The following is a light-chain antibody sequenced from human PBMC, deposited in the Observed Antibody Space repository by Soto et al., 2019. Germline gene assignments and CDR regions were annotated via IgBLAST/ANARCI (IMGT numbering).Light chain of an antibody. Sequence: QSVLTQPPSVSGTPGQRVIISCSGSSSNIGSNAVNWYQQLPGTAPKLLMASSNQRPSGVPDRFSGPKSGTSASLAISGLQSEDEADYYCATWDESLNGVVFGGGTKLTVL. CDR1: SSNIGSNA. J-gene: IGLJ2*01. CDR2: SSN. CDR3: ATWDESLNGVV. V-gene: IGLV1-44*01.